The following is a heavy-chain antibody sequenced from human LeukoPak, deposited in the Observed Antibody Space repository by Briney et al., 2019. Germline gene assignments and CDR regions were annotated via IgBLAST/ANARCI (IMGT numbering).Heavy chain of an antibody. CDR2: VYDSGSI. CDR3: ARGWSASSYFGY. Sequence: SETLSLTCTVSGVSVSRYYWNWIRQSPGKGLEWIGYVYDSGSISFNPSLKSRVTISIDTSKNQFSLKMTSVTAADTAVYYCARGWSASSYFGYWGQGTLVTVSS. V-gene: IGHV4-59*02. CDR1: GVSVSRYY. D-gene: IGHD6-6*01. J-gene: IGHJ4*02.